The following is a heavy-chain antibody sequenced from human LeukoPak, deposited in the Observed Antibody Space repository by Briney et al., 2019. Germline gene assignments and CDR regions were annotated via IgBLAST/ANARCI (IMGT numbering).Heavy chain of an antibody. CDR1: GFTFSSYS. Sequence: GGSLRLSCAASGFTFSSYSMNWVRQAPGKGLEWVSYISSSSSTIYYADSVKGRFTISRDNAKNSLYLQMNSLRDEDTAVYYCARLQPYYDFWSGYYGASFDYWGQGTLVTVSS. CDR3: ARLQPYYDFWSGYYGASFDY. CDR2: ISSSSSTI. V-gene: IGHV3-48*02. J-gene: IGHJ4*02. D-gene: IGHD3-3*01.